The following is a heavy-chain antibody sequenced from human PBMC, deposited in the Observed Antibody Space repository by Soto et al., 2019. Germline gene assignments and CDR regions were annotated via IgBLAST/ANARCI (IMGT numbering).Heavy chain of an antibody. CDR2: LSYDGSNK. CDR3: ARGRGCSSTSCYSGWFDP. V-gene: IGHV3-30-3*01. CDR1: GFTFSSYA. J-gene: IGHJ5*02. D-gene: IGHD2-2*01. Sequence: QVQLVESGGGVVQPGRSLRLSCAASGFTFSSYAMHWVRQAPGKGLEWVAVLSYDGSNKYYADSVKGRFTISRDNSKNTLYLQMNSLRAEDTAVYYCARGRGCSSTSCYSGWFDPWGQGTLVTVSS.